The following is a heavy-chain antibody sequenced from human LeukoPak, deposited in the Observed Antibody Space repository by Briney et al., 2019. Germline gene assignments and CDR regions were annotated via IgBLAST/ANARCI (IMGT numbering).Heavy chain of an antibody. V-gene: IGHV5-51*01. CDR3: ARHGGGWPFDY. CDR2: IYPADSDT. CDR1: GYIFTNYW. D-gene: IGHD2-15*01. Sequence: GESLKISCKGSGYIFTNYWIGWVRQMPGKGLEWMGIIYPADSDTRYSPSFQGQVTISADKSIFTAYLQWSSLRASDTAIYYCARHGGGWPFDYWGQGALVTVSS. J-gene: IGHJ4*02.